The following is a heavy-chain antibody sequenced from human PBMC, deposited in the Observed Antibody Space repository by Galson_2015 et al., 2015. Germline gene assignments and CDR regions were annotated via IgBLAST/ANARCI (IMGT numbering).Heavy chain of an antibody. J-gene: IGHJ4*02. D-gene: IGHD2-15*01. CDR1: GFSFSGYA. CDR3: GRESSGVPDY. V-gene: IGHV3-30*01. Sequence: SLKVSCTASGFSFSGYAMHWVRQAPGKGLEWVAVISYDGSYTYYAESLKGRFTISSDKSRNTLYLQMNSLRVEDTAVYYCGRESSGVPDYWGQGTLVTVSS. CDR2: ISYDGSYT.